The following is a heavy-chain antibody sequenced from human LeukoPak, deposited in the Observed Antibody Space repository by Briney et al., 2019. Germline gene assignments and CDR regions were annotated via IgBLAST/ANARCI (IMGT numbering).Heavy chain of an antibody. J-gene: IGHJ5*02. D-gene: IGHD3-16*01. Sequence: PSQTLSLTCTVSGGSISSGGYYWSWIRQHPGKGLEWIGYIYYSGSTYYNPSLKSRVTISVDTSKNQFSLKLSSVTAADTAVYYCARGGREQLALNWFDHWGQGTLVTVSS. CDR2: IYYSGST. CDR3: ARGGREQLALNWFDH. CDR1: GGSISSGGYY. V-gene: IGHV4-31*03.